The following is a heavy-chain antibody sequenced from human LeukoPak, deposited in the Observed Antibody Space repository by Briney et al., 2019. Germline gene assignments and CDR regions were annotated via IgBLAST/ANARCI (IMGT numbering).Heavy chain of an antibody. D-gene: IGHD4-11*01. CDR3: ARDFGMSTVTTLFVDYYYMDV. J-gene: IGHJ6*03. CDR1: GGTFSSYT. Sequence: ASVKVSCKASGGTFSSYTISWVRQAPGQGLEWMGRIIPILGIANYAQKFQGRVTITADESTSTAYMELSSLRSEDTAVYYCARDFGMSTVTTLFVDYYYMDVWGKGTTVTVSS. V-gene: IGHV1-69*04. CDR2: IIPILGIA.